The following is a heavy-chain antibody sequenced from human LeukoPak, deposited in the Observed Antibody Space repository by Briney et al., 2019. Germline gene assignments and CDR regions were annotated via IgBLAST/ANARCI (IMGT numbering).Heavy chain of an antibody. J-gene: IGHJ4*02. CDR1: GFTFSTYG. V-gene: IGHV3-23*01. CDR3: ARGVRIAVAGYIDY. Sequence: GGSLRLSCATSGFTFSTYGMSWVRQTPGKGLEWVSAISGSGGSTDYADSVKGRFTISRDNSKNTLYLQMNSLRAEDTAVYYCARGVRIAVAGYIDYWGQGTLVTVSS. D-gene: IGHD6-19*01. CDR2: ISGSGGST.